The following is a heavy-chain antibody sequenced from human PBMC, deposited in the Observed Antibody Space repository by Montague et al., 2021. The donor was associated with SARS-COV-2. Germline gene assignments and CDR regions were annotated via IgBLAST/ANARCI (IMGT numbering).Heavy chain of an antibody. J-gene: IGHJ4*02. V-gene: IGHV4-39*02. CDR3: ARGMIGVVTTPFDY. CDR1: SGSIISSGYY. CDR2: IYYSGTT. Sequence: SETLSLTCSVSSGSIISSGYYWGWIRQPPGKELEWIGYIYYSGTTYYNPSLQSRGTISVDTSKNHLSLRLSSVTAADTAVYFCARGMIGVVTTPFDYWGQGSQVTVSS. D-gene: IGHD3-16*01.